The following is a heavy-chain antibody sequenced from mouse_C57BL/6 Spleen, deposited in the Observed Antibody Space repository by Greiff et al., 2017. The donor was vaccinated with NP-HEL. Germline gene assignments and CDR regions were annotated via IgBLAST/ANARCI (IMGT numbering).Heavy chain of an antibody. CDR2: ISSGSSTI. Sequence: EVQRVESGGGLVKPGGSLKLSCAASGFTFSDYGMHWVRQAPEKGLEWVAYISSGSSTIYYADTVKGRFTISRDNAKNTLFLQMTSLRSEDTAMCYCARRIDRSGLYNNALEYWGEENSDTVSS. D-gene: IGHD3-2*02. CDR1: GFTFSDYG. J-gene: IGHJ4*01. CDR3: ARRIDRSGLYNNALEY. V-gene: IGHV5-17*01.